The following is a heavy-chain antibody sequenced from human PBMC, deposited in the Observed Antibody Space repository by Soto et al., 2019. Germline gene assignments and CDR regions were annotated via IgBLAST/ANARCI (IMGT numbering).Heavy chain of an antibody. CDR2: ISSNSDTV. CDR1: GFTLSSYS. J-gene: IGHJ1*01. V-gene: IGHV3-48*01. Sequence: DVYLVESGGGLVQPGGSLRLSCTASGFTLSSYSMNWVRQAPGKGPEWVSHISSNSDTVDYADSVKGRFTISRDNARNLLSLQMNSLRAEDTAVYYCARVGLKFLLGGEFFQVWGQGTLVTVSS. CDR3: ARVGLKFLLGGEFFQV. D-gene: IGHD3-16*01.